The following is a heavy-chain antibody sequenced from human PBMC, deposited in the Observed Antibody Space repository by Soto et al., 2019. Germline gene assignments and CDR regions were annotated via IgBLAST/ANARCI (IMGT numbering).Heavy chain of an antibody. J-gene: IGHJ6*03. D-gene: IGHD6-19*01. CDR3: ARGIAVAGTYPVPYYHYMDV. CDR1: GGSFSGYY. Sequence: SETPSLTCAVYGGSFSGYYWSWIRQPPGKGLEWIGEINHSGSTNYNPSLKSRVTISVDTSKNQFSLKLSSVTAADTAVYYCARGIAVAGTYPVPYYHYMDVWGKGTTVTVSS. V-gene: IGHV4-34*01. CDR2: INHSGST.